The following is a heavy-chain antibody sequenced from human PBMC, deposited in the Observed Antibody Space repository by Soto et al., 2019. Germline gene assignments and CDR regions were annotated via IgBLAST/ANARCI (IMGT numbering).Heavy chain of an antibody. CDR3: ARSYYGSGSYAFFDY. CDR1: GFTFDDYA. D-gene: IGHD3-10*01. J-gene: IGHJ4*02. Sequence: EVQLVESGGGLVQPGRSLRLSCAASGFTFDDYAMHWVRQAPGKGLEWVSGISWNSGSIGYADSVKGRFTISRDNAXXSLYLQMNSLRAEDTALYYGARSYYGSGSYAFFDYWGQGTLVTVSS. V-gene: IGHV3-9*01. CDR2: ISWNSGSI.